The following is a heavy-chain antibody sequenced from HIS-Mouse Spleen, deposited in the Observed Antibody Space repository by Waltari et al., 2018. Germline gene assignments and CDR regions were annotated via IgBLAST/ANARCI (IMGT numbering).Heavy chain of an antibody. J-gene: IGHJ1*01. Sequence: QITLKESGPTLVKPTQTLTLTCTYSGLSLSTSGVGVGWIRQPPGKALEWLALLDWDDGKRYSPSLKSRLTITKDTSKNQVVLTMTNMDPVDTATYYCARRGYSSSWYQHWGQGTLVTVSS. D-gene: IGHD6-13*01. CDR1: GLSLSTSGVG. CDR2: LDWDDGK. V-gene: IGHV2-5*02. CDR3: ARRGYSSSWYQH.